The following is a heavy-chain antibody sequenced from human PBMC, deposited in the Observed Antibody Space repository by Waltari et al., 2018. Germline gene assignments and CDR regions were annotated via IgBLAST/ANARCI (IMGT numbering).Heavy chain of an antibody. Sequence: QVQLVQSGAEVKKPGASVKVSCKASGYTFTSYYMHWVRQAPGQGLEWMGINNHSGGSTSDSQKCQGRVTMTRGTSTSAVYMELRRLRSEDTAVYYCARDRAYWEEDDAFDIWGQGTMVTVSS. V-gene: IGHV1-46*01. J-gene: IGHJ3*02. CDR3: ARDRAYWEEDDAFDI. CDR2: NNHSGGST. CDR1: GYTFTSYY. D-gene: IGHD3-16*01.